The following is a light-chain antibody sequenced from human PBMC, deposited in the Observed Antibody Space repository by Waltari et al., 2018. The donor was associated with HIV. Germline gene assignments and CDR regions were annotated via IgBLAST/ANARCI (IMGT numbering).Light chain of an antibody. CDR2: DND. Sequence: QSVLTQPPSVSAAPGQKVAISCPVSSSTIGTDSVSWYQHVPGSAPKLLIYDNDKRPSGTPDRFSGSKSGTSATLDITGLQTGDGADYYCGTWDRSLGGGVFGGGTKLTVL. CDR1: SSTIGTDS. V-gene: IGLV1-51*01. J-gene: IGLJ3*02. CDR3: GTWDRSLGGGV.